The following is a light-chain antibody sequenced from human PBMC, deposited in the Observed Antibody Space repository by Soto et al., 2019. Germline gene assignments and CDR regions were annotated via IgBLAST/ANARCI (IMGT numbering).Light chain of an antibody. V-gene: IGKV1-9*01. CDR3: QQLNSYPHT. CDR2: AAS. Sequence: DIQLTQSPSFLSASVGDRVTITCRASQGISSYLAWYQQKPGKAPKLLIYAASTLQSGVPSRFSGSGSVTEFTLTISSLQPEDFATYYCQQLNSYPHTFGQGTNLEIK. CDR1: QGISSY. J-gene: IGKJ2*01.